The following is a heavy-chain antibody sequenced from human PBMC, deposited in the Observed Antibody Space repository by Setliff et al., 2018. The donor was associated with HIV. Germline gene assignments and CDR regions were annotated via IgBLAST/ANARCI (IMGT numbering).Heavy chain of an antibody. D-gene: IGHD4-17*01. CDR3: AKDFQWSTVNTPLNYQYGMDV. J-gene: IGHJ6*02. CDR1: GFPFRSYV. CDR2: ISGSGTTT. Sequence: GGSLRLSCAASGFPFRSYVMSWVRQAPGKGLEWVSTISGSGTTTDYADSVKGRFTISRDNSKNTLYLQMNNLRPEDTAVYYCAKDFQWSTVNTPLNYQYGMDVWGQGTTVTVSS. V-gene: IGHV3-23*01.